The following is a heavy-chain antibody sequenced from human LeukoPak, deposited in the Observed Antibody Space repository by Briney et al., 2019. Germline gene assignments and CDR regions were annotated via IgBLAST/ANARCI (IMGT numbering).Heavy chain of an antibody. CDR2: ISSSSSSYI. D-gene: IGHD3-10*01. CDR3: ARSGPTYGSGSYVHVY. V-gene: IGHV3-21*01. J-gene: IGHJ4*02. CDR1: GFTFSSYS. Sequence: PGGSLRLSCAASGFTFSSYSMNWVRQAPGKGLEWVSSISSSSSSYIYYADSVKGRFTISRDNAKNSLYLQMNSLRAEDTAVYYCARSGPTYGSGSYVHVYWGQGTLVTVSS.